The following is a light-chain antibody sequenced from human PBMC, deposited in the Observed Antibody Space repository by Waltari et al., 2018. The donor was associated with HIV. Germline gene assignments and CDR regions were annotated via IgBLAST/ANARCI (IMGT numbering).Light chain of an antibody. J-gene: IGLJ1*01. CDR3: SSYKNNNTIV. Sequence: QSALTQPPSVSASPGQSVTISCTGTSRDIGSYNRVSWYLQPPGTAPRIIIYEVKNRPSGVPDRFSASKSGNTASLTISGLQAEDEADYYCSSYKNNNTIVFGTGTKVTVL. CDR2: EVK. V-gene: IGLV2-18*02. CDR1: SRDIGSYNR.